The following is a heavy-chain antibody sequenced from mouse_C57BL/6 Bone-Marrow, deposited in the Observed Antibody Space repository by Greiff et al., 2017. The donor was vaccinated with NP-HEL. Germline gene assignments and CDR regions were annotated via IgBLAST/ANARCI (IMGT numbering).Heavy chain of an antibody. Sequence: VQLQQSGAELVRPGTSVKVSCKASGYAFTNYLIEWVKQRPGPGLEWIGVINPGSGGTNYNEKFKGKATLTADKSSSTAYMQLSSLTSEDSAVYFCARGGYGSLSYWGQGTTLTVSS. J-gene: IGHJ2*01. CDR2: INPGSGGT. V-gene: IGHV1-54*01. CDR1: GYAFTNYL. CDR3: ARGGYGSLSY. D-gene: IGHD1-1*01.